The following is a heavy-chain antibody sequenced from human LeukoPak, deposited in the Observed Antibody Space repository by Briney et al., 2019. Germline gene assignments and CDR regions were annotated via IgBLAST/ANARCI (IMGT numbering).Heavy chain of an antibody. D-gene: IGHD2-2*01. J-gene: IGHJ3*02. CDR3: AVPLGYCSSTSCPWAAFDI. CDR1: GFTFSSYA. V-gene: IGHV3-23*01. CDR2: ISGSGGST. Sequence: GGSLRLSCAASGFTFSSYAMSWVRQAPGKGLEWVSAISGSGGSTYYADSVKGRFTISRDNSKNTLYLQMNSLRAEDTAVYYCAVPLGYCSSTSCPWAAFDIWGQGPMVTVSS.